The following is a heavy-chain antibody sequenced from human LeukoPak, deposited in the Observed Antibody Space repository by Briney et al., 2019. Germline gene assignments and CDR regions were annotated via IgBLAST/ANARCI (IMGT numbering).Heavy chain of an antibody. J-gene: IGHJ3*02. CDR1: GDTFTGYY. D-gene: IGHD6-13*01. CDR2: INPNSGGT. V-gene: IGHV1-2*02. Sequence: ASVKVSCKASGDTFTGYYMHWVRQAPGQGLEWMGWINPNSGGTNYAQKLQGRVTMTTDTSTSTAYMELRSLRSDDTAVYYCARGSSWPSDAFDIWGQGTMVTVSS. CDR3: ARGSSWPSDAFDI.